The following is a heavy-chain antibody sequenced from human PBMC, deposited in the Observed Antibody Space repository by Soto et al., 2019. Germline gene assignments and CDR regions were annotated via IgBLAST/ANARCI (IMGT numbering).Heavy chain of an antibody. CDR3: ARGGATVGLYYFDY. CDR2: VSSSSSYI. V-gene: IGHV3-21*01. CDR1: NFTFTSYN. Sequence: VGSLRLSCAASNFTFTSYNLNWVRQAPGKGLEWVASVSSSSSYIYYADSVKGRFIISRDNAKNSLYLQMNSLRAEDTALYYCARGGATVGLYYFDYWGQGALVTVSS. D-gene: IGHD3-16*01. J-gene: IGHJ4*02.